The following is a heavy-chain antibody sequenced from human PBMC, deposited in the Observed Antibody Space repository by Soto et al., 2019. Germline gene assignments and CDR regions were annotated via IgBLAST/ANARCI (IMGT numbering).Heavy chain of an antibody. D-gene: IGHD1-1*01. CDR1: GFSFSTYA. Sequence: QVQLVESGGSVVQPGTSLRLSCAASGFSFSTYAIHWVRQAPGKGPEWLAVIANDGSRKYYRDSVRGRFTISRDNSKNTLYLQMDSLRPEDTAVYYCARELGPRQHLDYWGQGTLVTVSS. V-gene: IGHV3-30-3*01. J-gene: IGHJ4*02. CDR2: IANDGSRK. CDR3: ARELGPRQHLDY.